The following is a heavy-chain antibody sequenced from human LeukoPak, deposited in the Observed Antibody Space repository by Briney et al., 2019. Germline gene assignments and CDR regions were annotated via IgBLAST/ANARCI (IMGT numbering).Heavy chain of an antibody. J-gene: IGHJ4*02. CDR1: GDSIRSNRNY. CDR3: ARHLYGDYGTLDF. D-gene: IGHD4-17*01. V-gene: IGHV4-39*01. Sequence: SETLSLTCSVSGDSIRSNRNYWGWIRQPPGKGLEWVGSVYYSGGSYYNPSLKSRVTISIDTSKNQFSLKLSSVTAADTAVYYCARHLYGDYGTLDFWGQETLVTVSS. CDR2: VYYSGGS.